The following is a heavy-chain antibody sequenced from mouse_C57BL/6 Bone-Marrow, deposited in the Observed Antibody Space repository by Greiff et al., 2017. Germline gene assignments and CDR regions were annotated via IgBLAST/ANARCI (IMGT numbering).Heavy chain of an antibody. CDR3: AREGLEVDTEYFDV. Sequence: QVQLQQPGAELVKPGASVKMSCKASGYTFTSYWITWVKQRPGQGLEWIGDIYPGSGSTNYNEKFKSKATLTVDTSSSTAYMQLSSLTSEDSAVYYCAREGLEVDTEYFDVWGTGTTVTVSS. CDR1: GYTFTSYW. J-gene: IGHJ1*03. D-gene: IGHD1-1*01. V-gene: IGHV1-55*01. CDR2: IYPGSGST.